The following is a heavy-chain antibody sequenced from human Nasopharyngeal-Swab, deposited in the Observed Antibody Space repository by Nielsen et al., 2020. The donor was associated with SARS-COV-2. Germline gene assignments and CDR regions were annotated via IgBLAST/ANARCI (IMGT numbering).Heavy chain of an antibody. J-gene: IGHJ6*02. CDR2: ISWDGGST. V-gene: IGHV3-43*01. Sequence: GESLKISCAASGFTFDDYTMHWVRQAPGKGLEWVSLISWDGGSTYYADSVKGRFTISRDNSKNSPYLQMNSLRTEDTALYYCAKDLGGYYYYGMDVWGQGTTVTVSS. CDR1: GFTFDDYT. CDR3: AKDLGGYYYYGMDV.